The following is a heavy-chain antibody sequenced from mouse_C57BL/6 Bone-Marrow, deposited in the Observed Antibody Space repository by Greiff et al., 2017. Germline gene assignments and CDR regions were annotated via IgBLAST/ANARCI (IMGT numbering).Heavy chain of an antibody. CDR1: GFTFSSYG. V-gene: IGHV5-6*02. CDR3: ARRGYYYAMDY. J-gene: IGHJ4*01. CDR2: ISSGGSYT. Sequence: EVKLMESGGDLVKPGGSLKLSCAASGFTFSSYGMSWVRQTPDKRLEWVATISSGGSYTYYPDSVKGRFTISRDNAKNTLYLQMSSLKSEDTAMYYCARRGYYYAMDYWGRGTSVTVSS.